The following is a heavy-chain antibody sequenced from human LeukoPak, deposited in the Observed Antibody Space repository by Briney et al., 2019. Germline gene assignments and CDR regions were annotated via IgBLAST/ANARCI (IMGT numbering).Heavy chain of an antibody. V-gene: IGHV4-39*07. D-gene: IGHD3-22*01. CDR2: ISYSGST. J-gene: IGHJ4*02. CDR3: AITPGPYDSSTNYYPFDY. CDR1: GGSISSTNYY. Sequence: PSETLSLTCTVSGGSISSTNYYWGWIRQPPGKGLEWIGSISYSGSTYYSPSLKSRVTISEDTSENQFSLTLSSVTAADTAVYYCAITPGPYDSSTNYYPFDYWGQGALVTVSS.